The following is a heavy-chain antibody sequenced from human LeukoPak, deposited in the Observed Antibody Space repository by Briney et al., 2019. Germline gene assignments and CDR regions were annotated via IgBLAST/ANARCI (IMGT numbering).Heavy chain of an antibody. V-gene: IGHV1-8*01. CDR1: GYTFTNYD. D-gene: IGHD3-10*01. CDR2: MNPNSANT. Sequence: ASVKVSCKASGYTFTNYDIIWVRQATGQGLEWMGWMNPNSANTGYAQKFQGRVTMTRDTSITTAYMDLSSLRSEDTAVYYCARGPSYYGSATDVAGYMDVWGKGSTVTVSS. CDR3: ARGPSYYGSATDVAGYMDV. J-gene: IGHJ6*03.